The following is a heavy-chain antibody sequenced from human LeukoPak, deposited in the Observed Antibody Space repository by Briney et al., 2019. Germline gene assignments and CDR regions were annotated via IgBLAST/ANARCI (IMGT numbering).Heavy chain of an antibody. Sequence: GGSLRLSCAASGFTFSSYEMNWVRQAPGKGLEWVSYISSSGSTIYYADSVKGRFTISRDNAKNSLYLQMNSLRAEDTAVYYCAREGGGYSSGWCRYFDYWGQGTLVTVSS. CDR1: GFTFSSYE. CDR2: ISSSGSTI. V-gene: IGHV3-48*03. CDR3: AREGGGYSSGWCRYFDY. J-gene: IGHJ4*02. D-gene: IGHD6-19*01.